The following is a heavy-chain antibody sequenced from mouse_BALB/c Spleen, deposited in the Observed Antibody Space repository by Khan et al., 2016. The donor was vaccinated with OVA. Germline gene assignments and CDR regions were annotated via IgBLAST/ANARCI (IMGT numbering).Heavy chain of an antibody. CDR2: TTSGGSYT. J-gene: IGHJ3*01. CDR1: GFTFSSYG. D-gene: IGHD2-1*01. CDR3: ARLGNS. V-gene: IGHV5-6*01. Sequence: EVELVESGGDLVKPGGSLKLSCAASGFTFSSYGMSWVRQTPDKRLEWVATTTSGGSYTYYPDSVKGRFTISRDNAKNTLYPQMTSLKSEDTAMYYCARLGNSWGQGTLVTVSA.